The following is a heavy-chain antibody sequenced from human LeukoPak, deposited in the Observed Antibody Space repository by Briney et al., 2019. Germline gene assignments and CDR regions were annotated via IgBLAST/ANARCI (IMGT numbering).Heavy chain of an antibody. CDR2: IKSKTDGGTT. V-gene: IGHV3-15*01. CDR3: TTETPLFLRVRYCSSTSCLPFDP. CDR1: GFTFSNAW. D-gene: IGHD2-2*01. Sequence: GGSLRLFCAASGFTFSNAWMSWVRQAPGKGLEWVGRIKSKTDGGTTDYAAPVKGRFTISRDDSKNTLYLQMNSLKTEDTAVYYCTTETPLFLRVRYCSSTSCLPFDPWGQGTLVTVSS. J-gene: IGHJ5*02.